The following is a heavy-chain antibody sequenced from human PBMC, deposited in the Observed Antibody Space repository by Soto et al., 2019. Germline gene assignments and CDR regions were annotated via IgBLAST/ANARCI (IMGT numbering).Heavy chain of an antibody. J-gene: IGHJ4*02. Sequence: PSETLSLTCAVSGGSISSGAYSWSWIRQPPGKGLEWVGYIYHSGSTYYNPSLKSRVTISVDRSKNQFSLELSSVTAADTALYYCVSYGSGTYYSRYSFDFWSQGSLVTVSS. V-gene: IGHV4-30-2*01. CDR1: GGSISSGAYS. CDR2: IYHSGST. CDR3: VSYGSGTYYSRYSFDF. D-gene: IGHD3-10*01.